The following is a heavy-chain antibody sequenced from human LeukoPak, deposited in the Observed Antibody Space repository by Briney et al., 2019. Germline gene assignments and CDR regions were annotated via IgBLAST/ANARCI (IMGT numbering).Heavy chain of an antibody. V-gene: IGHV4-31*03. CDR2: INHSGST. J-gene: IGHJ6*02. D-gene: IGHD3-3*01. Sequence: SETLSLTCTVSGGPISSGGHFWSWIRQHPGKGLEWIGYINHSGSTYYTPSLKSRVTISVDTSQNQFSLKLSSVTAADTAVYYCARDEAIFGAGYYYGMDVWGQGTTVTVSS. CDR3: ARDEAIFGAGYYYGMDV. CDR1: GGPISSGGHF.